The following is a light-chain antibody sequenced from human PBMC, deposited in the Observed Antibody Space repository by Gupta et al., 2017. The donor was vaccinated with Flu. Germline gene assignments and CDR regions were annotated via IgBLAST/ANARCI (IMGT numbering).Light chain of an antibody. CDR1: QSVSGN. Sequence: EIVMTQSPATLSVSPGERATLSCRASQSVSGNLAWYKRKPGQAPRRLIYGASTRATGITDRFSGSGFGTEVTLTISSRQSEDFAVYYCQQHYDWPPWTFGQGTRLEMK. V-gene: IGKV3-15*01. CDR2: GAS. CDR3: QQHYDWPPWT. J-gene: IGKJ5*01.